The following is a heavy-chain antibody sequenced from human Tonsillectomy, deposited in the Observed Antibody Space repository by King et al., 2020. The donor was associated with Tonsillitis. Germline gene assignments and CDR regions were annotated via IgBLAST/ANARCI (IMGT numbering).Heavy chain of an antibody. J-gene: IGHJ4*02. D-gene: IGHD4-11*01. Sequence: QLQDSGPGLVKPSETLSLTCTVSGGSINSRNYYWGWIRQPPGKGLEWIGNMHFSGSTYYNPSLKSRVTISVDTSKNQFSLKLRSVTAADTAVYYCARHQDMTTLDYWGQGTLVTVSS. V-gene: IGHV4-39*01. CDR2: MHFSGST. CDR1: GGSINSRNYY. CDR3: ARHQDMTTLDY.